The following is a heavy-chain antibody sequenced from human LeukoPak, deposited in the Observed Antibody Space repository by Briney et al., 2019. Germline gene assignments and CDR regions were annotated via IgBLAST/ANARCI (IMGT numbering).Heavy chain of an antibody. CDR1: RYTLTELS. CDR3: ATGSQWLVVFAFDI. CDR2: FDPEDGET. D-gene: IGHD6-19*01. J-gene: IGHJ3*02. Sequence: ASVKVSCKVSRYTLTELSMHWVRQAPGKGLEWMGGFDPEDGETIYAQKFQGRVTMTEDTSTDTAYMELSSLRSEDTAVYYCATGSQWLVVFAFDIWGQGTMVTVSS. V-gene: IGHV1-24*01.